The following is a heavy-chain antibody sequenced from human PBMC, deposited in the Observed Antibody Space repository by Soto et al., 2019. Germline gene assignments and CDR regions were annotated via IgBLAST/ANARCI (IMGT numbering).Heavy chain of an antibody. CDR1: GGSISSGGYY. D-gene: IGHD5-18*01. CDR2: ISYSGST. Sequence: QVQLQESGPGLVKPSQTLSLTCTVSGGSISSGGYYWSWIRQHPGKGLEWIGYISYSGSTYYNPSLKSRVTISVDTSKNQFSLKLSSVTAADTAVYYGARSLSVDTAMVYGYWGQGTLVTVSS. CDR3: ARSLSVDTAMVYGY. J-gene: IGHJ4*02. V-gene: IGHV4-31*03.